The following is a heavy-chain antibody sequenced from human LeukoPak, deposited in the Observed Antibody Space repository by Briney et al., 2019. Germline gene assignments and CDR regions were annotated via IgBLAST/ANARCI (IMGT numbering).Heavy chain of an antibody. J-gene: IGHJ4*02. D-gene: IGHD6-19*01. Sequence: NPSETLSLTCAVYGGSFSGYYWSWIRQPPGKGLEWIGEINHSGSTNYNPSLKSRVTISVDTSKNQFSLKLSSVTAADTAVYYCARGLRIAVAAETGGSVGHYFDYWGQGTLVTVSS. CDR2: INHSGST. CDR1: GGSFSGYY. CDR3: ARGLRIAVAAETGGSVGHYFDY. V-gene: IGHV4-34*01.